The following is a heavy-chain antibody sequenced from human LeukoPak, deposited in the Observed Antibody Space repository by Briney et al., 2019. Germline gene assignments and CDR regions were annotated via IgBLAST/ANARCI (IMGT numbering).Heavy chain of an antibody. D-gene: IGHD3-3*01. J-gene: IGHJ4*02. CDR2: ISGNGGNI. Sequence: GGSLRLSCAASGFTFSSYAMGWVRQAPGKGLEWVSAISGNGGNIYYADSVKGHFTILRDNSKNRLYLQMNSLRADDSAVYYCAKGKTFYDFWSGYEYWGQGTLVTVSS. V-gene: IGHV3-23*01. CDR1: GFTFSSYA. CDR3: AKGKTFYDFWSGYEY.